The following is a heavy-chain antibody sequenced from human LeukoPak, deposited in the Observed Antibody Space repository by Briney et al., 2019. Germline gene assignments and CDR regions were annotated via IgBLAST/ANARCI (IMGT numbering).Heavy chain of an antibody. J-gene: IGHJ4*02. V-gene: IGHV4-59*01. Sequence: SETLSLTCTVSGGSISGYYWSWIRQPPGKGLEWIGYIYYSGSTNYNPSLKSRVTMSVDTSKNQFSLKLSSVTAADTALYYCATLSSGNYVYWGQGTLVTVSS. CDR1: GGSISGYY. CDR3: ATLSSGNYVY. CDR2: IYYSGST. D-gene: IGHD1-26*01.